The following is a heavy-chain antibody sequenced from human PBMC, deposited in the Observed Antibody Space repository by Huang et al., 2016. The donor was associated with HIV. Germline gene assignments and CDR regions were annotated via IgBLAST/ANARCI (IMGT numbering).Heavy chain of an antibody. J-gene: IGHJ3*02. CDR3: VGYCTGGTCFEAFDI. CDR2: IDYSWAT. CDR1: GGPISNSSHY. V-gene: IGHV4-39*01. D-gene: IGHD2-8*02. Sequence: QLQLQESGPGLVKPSETLSLTCTVSGGPISNSSHYWGWIRQPPGKGLGWIGSIDYSWATHHNPSLKSRVTMSVDASKSQISLNLMSVTAADTALYYCVGYCTGGTCFEAFDIWGQGTRVTVSS.